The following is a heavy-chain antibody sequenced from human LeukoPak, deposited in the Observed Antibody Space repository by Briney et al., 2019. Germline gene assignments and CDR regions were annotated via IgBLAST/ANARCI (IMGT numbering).Heavy chain of an antibody. J-gene: IGHJ4*02. CDR2: ISGSGGST. CDR3: AKDLFSVIVVVISDY. CDR1: GFTFSSYA. Sequence: SGGSLRLSCAASGFTFSSYAMSWVRQAPGKGLEWVSAISGSGGSTYYADSVKGRFTISRDNSKNTLYLQMNSLRAEDTAVYYCAKDLFSVIVVVISDYWGQGTLVTVSS. D-gene: IGHD3-22*01. V-gene: IGHV3-23*01.